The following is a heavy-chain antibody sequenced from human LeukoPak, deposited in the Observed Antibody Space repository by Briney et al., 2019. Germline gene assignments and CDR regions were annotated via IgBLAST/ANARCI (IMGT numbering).Heavy chain of an antibody. Sequence: GGSLRLSCAASGFTFSSYSMNWVRQAPGKGLEWVSSISSSSSYIYYADSVKGRFTTSRDNAKNSLYLQMNSLRAEDTALYYCASQEDSSGYDPDYWGQGTLVTVSS. CDR2: ISSSSSYI. CDR3: ASQEDSSGYDPDY. J-gene: IGHJ4*02. V-gene: IGHV3-21*01. CDR1: GFTFSSYS. D-gene: IGHD3-22*01.